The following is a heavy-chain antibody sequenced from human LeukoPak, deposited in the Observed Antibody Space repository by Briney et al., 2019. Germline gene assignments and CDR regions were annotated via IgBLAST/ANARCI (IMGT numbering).Heavy chain of an antibody. CDR1: GVSISTNY. V-gene: IGHV4-59*13. CDR3: AGYDHSNYLAY. CDR2: ISNSGSA. Sequence: SETLSLTCTVSGVSISTNYWNWIRQSPEKGLEWIGYISNSGSADRHPSLKSRVTISLDPSKNQLSLSLNSVTAADTAVYFCAGYDHSNYLAYWGQGARVTVSP. D-gene: IGHD3-16*01. J-gene: IGHJ4*02.